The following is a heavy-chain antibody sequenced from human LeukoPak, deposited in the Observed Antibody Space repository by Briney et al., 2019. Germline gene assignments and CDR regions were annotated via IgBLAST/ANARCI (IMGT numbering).Heavy chain of an antibody. J-gene: IGHJ4*02. D-gene: IGHD6-13*01. CDR1: GYTFTSYG. V-gene: IGHV1-46*01. Sequence: ASVKVSCKASGYTFTSYGISWVRQAPGQGLEWMGIINPSGGSTSYAQKFQGRVTMTRDTSTSTVYMELSSLRSEDTAVYYCARVAAEQQLDWANYFDYWAREPWSPSPQ. CDR2: INPSGGST. CDR3: ARVAAEQQLDWANYFDY.